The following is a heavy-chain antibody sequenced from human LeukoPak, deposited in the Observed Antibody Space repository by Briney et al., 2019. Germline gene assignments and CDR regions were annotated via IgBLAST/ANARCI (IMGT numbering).Heavy chain of an antibody. Sequence: PGGSLRLSCAASGFTFSSYGMPWVRQAPGKGLEWVAVISYDGSNKYYADSVKGRFTISRDNSKNTLYLQMNSLRAEDTAVYYCAKAGDSSGYYFDYWGQGTLVTVSS. CDR3: AKAGDSSGYYFDY. V-gene: IGHV3-30*18. D-gene: IGHD3-22*01. CDR2: ISYDGSNK. J-gene: IGHJ4*02. CDR1: GFTFSSYG.